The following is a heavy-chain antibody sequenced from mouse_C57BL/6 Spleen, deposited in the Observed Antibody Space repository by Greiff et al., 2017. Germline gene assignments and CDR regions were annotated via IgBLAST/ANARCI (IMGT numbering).Heavy chain of an antibody. V-gene: IGHV1-55*01. CDR2: IYPGSGST. D-gene: IGHD1-1*01. CDR1: GYTFTSYW. CDR3: ARSTISYGSSYDD. J-gene: IGHJ2*01. Sequence: VKLQQPGAELVKPGASVKMSCKASGYTFTSYWITWVKQRPGQGLEWIGDIYPGSGSTNYNEKFKSKATLTVDTSSSTAYMQLSSLTSEDSAVYYCARSTISYGSSYDDWGQGTTRTVSS.